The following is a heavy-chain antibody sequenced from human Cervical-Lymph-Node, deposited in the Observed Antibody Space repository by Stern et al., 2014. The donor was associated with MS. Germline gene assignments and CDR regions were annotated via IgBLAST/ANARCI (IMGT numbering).Heavy chain of an antibody. D-gene: IGHD6-19*01. J-gene: IGHJ4*02. CDR3: ATGESSGWFFVFDY. V-gene: IGHV1-24*01. CDR1: GYTLTELS. Sequence: QVQLVESGAEVKKPGASVKVSCKVSGYTLTELSMHWVRQAPGKGLEWMGGFDPEDGETIYTQKFQGRVTMTEDTSTDTAYMELSSLRSEDTAVYYCATGESSGWFFVFDYWGQGTLVTVSS. CDR2: FDPEDGET.